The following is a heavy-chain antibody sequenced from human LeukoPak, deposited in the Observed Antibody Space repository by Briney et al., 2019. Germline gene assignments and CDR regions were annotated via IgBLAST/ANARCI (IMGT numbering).Heavy chain of an antibody. CDR3: ASLSRGTYCSGGSCYHTDDY. V-gene: IGHV1-2*02. J-gene: IGHJ4*02. CDR1: GGTFSSYA. CDR2: INPNSGGT. D-gene: IGHD2-15*01. Sequence: ASVKVSCKASGGTFSSYAISWVRQAPGQGLEWMGWINPNSGGTNYAQKFQGRVTMTRDTSISTAYMELSRLRSDDTAVYYCASLSRGTYCSGGSCYHTDDYWGQGTLVTVSS.